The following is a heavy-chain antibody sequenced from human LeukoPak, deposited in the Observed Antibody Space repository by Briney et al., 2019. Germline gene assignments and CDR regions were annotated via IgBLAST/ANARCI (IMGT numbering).Heavy chain of an antibody. V-gene: IGHV3-23*01. Sequence: PGGSLRLSCAGSGFSFSNYAMNWVRQTPGKGLEWVSAISGSGSSTYYADSVKGRFTISRDNSKNILYLQMNSLGAEDTAVFYCAREEVKHLPNWGQGILVTVSS. CDR3: AREEVKHLPN. CDR1: GFSFSNYA. CDR2: ISGSGSST. J-gene: IGHJ4*02.